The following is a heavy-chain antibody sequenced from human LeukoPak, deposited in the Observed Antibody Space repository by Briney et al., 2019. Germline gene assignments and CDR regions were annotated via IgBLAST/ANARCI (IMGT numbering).Heavy chain of an antibody. V-gene: IGHV1-2*02. CDR2: INPNSGGT. CDR1: GYTFTGYY. CDR3: ARDSIAARLRGPSGY. J-gene: IGHJ4*02. D-gene: IGHD6-6*01. Sequence: GASVKVSCKASGYTFTGYYMHWVRQAPGQGLEWMGWINPNSGGTNYAQKFQGRVTMTRDTSISTAYMELSRLRSDDTAVYYCARDSIAARLRGPSGYWGQGTLVTVSS.